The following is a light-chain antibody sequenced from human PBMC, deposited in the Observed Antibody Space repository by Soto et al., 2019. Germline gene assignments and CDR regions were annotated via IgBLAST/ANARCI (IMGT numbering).Light chain of an antibody. CDR2: NTN. V-gene: IGLV8-61*01. J-gene: IGLJ3*02. CDR3: ILYMGSGIWV. CDR1: SGSVSTVYY. Sequence: QAVVTQEPSFSVSPGGTVTLTCDLSSGSVSTVYYPTWYQQTPGQAPRTLIYNTNTRSSGVPDRFSGSILESKAALTITGAQAEDESDYYCILYMGSGIWVFGGGTKLTVL.